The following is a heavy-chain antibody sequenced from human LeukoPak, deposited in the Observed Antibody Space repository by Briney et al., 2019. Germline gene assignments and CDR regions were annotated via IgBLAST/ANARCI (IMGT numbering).Heavy chain of an antibody. CDR3: ARLYSSGWYGDY. CDR2: ISAYNGNT. Sequence: ASVKVSCKASGCTFTSYGISWVRQAPGQGLEWMGWISAYNGNTNYAQKFQGRVTITADESTSTAYMELSSLRSEDTAVYYCARLYSSGWYGDYWGQGTLVTVSS. J-gene: IGHJ4*02. CDR1: GCTFTSYG. V-gene: IGHV1-18*01. D-gene: IGHD6-19*01.